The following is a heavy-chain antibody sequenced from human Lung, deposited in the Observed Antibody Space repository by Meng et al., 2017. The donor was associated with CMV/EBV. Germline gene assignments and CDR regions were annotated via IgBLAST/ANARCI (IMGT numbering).Heavy chain of an antibody. CDR3: ARDWECLDRSDVFDI. Sequence: ASXXVSXKASGYTFNRYGISWVRQAPGQGLEWVGWVGGCDGDTNYAPELRGRVTMTTDTSTNTVYMELRSLRSGDTAVYYCARDWECLDRSDVFDIWGQGTMVTVSS. D-gene: IGHD3-9*01. CDR2: VGGCDGDT. CDR1: GYTFNRYG. J-gene: IGHJ3*02. V-gene: IGHV1-18*01.